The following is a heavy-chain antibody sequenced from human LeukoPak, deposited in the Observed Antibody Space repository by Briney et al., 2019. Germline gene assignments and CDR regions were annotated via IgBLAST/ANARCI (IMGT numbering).Heavy chain of an antibody. CDR2: MNPSNGHT. CDR1: GYTFASYD. CDR3: ARRRKYYYYYMDV. Sequence: ASVKVSCKASGYTFASYDINWVRQAPGQGLQWMGWMNPSNGHTGYAQQFQARVTMTRDSSTNTAYMELSSLRSEDTAVYYCARRRKYYYYYMDVWGKGTTVTISS. J-gene: IGHJ6*03. V-gene: IGHV1-8*01.